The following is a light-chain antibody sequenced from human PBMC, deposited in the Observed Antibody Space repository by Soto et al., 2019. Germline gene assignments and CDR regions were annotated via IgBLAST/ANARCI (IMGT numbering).Light chain of an antibody. CDR1: QGISRY. CDR2: AAT. CDR3: HQLHSYTRT. Sequence: DIQLTQSPSFLTASVGDSVSITCRASQGISRYLAWYQQKPGKAPNLLIYAATTLESGVPSRFSGSGSGTEFTLTVSSLQPEDFATYYCHQLHSYTRTFGGGTKVEIK. J-gene: IGKJ4*01. V-gene: IGKV1-9*01.